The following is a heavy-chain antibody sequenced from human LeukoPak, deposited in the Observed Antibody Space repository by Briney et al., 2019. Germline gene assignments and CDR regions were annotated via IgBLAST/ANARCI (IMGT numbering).Heavy chain of an antibody. CDR1: GDSISTYY. V-gene: IGHV4-59*01. Sequence: PSETLSLTCTVSGDSISTYYWSWIRQPPGKGLEWIGYIYYSGSTNYNPSLKSRVTISVDTSKNQFSLKLSSVTAGDTAVYYWARSKDSGYSYGFYWGQGTLVTVSS. CDR3: ARSKDSGYSYGFY. D-gene: IGHD5-18*01. J-gene: IGHJ4*02. CDR2: IYYSGST.